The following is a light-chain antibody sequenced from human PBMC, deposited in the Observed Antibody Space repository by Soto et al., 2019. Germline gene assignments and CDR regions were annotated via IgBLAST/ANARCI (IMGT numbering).Light chain of an antibody. Sequence: SVPAQPPSVSVSPGQSITISCTGSSSDVGGYNYVSWYQQHPVKAPKLMIFEVSNRPSGISSRFSGSKSGNTASLTIAGLQPEDEADYYCSSSTTGSTLAYVFGAGTKVTVL. J-gene: IGLJ1*01. CDR1: SSDVGGYNY. CDR3: SSSTTGSTLAYV. CDR2: EVS. V-gene: IGLV2-14*01.